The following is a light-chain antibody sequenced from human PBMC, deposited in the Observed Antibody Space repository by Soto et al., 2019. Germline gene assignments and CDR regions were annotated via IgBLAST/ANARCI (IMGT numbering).Light chain of an antibody. CDR2: DAS. CDR3: QQRSNWPLVT. J-gene: IGKJ4*01. CDR1: QSASSY. V-gene: IGKV3-11*01. Sequence: EIVLTQSPATLSLSPGERATLSCRASQSASSYLAWYRQKPGQAPRLLMYDASNRATGIPARFSGSGSGTDFTLTISSLEPEDFAVYYCQQRSNWPLVTFGGGTKVDIK.